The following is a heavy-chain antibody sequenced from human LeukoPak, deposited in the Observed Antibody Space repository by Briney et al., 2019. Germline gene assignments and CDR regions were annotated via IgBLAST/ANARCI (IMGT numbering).Heavy chain of an antibody. Sequence: GGSLRLSCAASGFTFSTYEMNWVRQAPGKGLEWVSYISSSGSTISYADSVKGRFTTSRDNAKQSLYLKMNSLRAEDTAVYYCARESRDGYFDYWGQGTLVTVSS. CDR2: ISSSGSTI. J-gene: IGHJ4*02. V-gene: IGHV3-48*03. CDR3: ARESRDGYFDY. CDR1: GFTFSTYE. D-gene: IGHD5-24*01.